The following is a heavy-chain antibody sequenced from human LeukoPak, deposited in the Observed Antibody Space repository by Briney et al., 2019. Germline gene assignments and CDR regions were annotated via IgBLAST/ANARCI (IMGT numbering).Heavy chain of an antibody. D-gene: IGHD6-19*01. V-gene: IGHV3-7*01. CDR3: AGDLSSSSGWYYFDY. CDR2: THPAGNDK. CDR1: GLTFSSYW. J-gene: IGHJ4*02. Sequence: PGGSLRLSCEPSGLTFSSYWMTWVSQGPGKGLEWVATTHPAGNDKYYLDSVKGRFALARDNARSSLYLQMNSLRAEDTAVYYCAGDLSSSSGWYYFDYWGQGTLVTVSS.